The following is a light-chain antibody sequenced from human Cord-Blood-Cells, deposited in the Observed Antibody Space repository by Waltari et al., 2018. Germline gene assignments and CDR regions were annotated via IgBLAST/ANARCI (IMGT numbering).Light chain of an antibody. V-gene: IGLV2-14*03. J-gene: IGLJ3*02. Sequence: QSALTQPASVSGSPGQSITISCTGTSSDVGGYNYVSWYQQHPGKAPKNMLYDVRNRPSAVSNLFSGSKSGNTASLTISGLQAEDEADYYCSSYTSSSTWVFGGGTKLTVL. CDR2: DVR. CDR3: SSYTSSSTWV. CDR1: SSDVGGYNY.